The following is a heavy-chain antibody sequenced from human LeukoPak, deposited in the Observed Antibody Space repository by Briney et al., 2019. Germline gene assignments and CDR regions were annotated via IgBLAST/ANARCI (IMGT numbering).Heavy chain of an antibody. J-gene: IGHJ6*03. CDR3: AGMGSSGLYYYYYMDV. CDR1: GFTFSSYA. Sequence: GGSLRLSCAASGFTFSSYAMHWVRQAPGKGLEYVSAISSNGGSTYYANSVKGRFTISRDNSKNTLYLQMGSLRAEDMAVYYCAGMGSSGLYYYYYMDVWGKGTTVTVSS. CDR2: ISSNGGST. D-gene: IGHD6-6*01. V-gene: IGHV3-64*01.